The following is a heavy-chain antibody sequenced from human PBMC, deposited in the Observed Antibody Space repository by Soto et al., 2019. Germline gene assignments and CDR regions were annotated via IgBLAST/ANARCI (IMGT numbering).Heavy chain of an antibody. Sequence: QVQLVESGGGLVKPGGSLRLSCAASGFTFSDYYMSWIRQAPGKGLEWVSYISSSYTNYADSVKGRFTISRDNAKNSRYLQRNSLRAEDTAVYYCARDDPYYYGANYGMDVWGQGTTVTVSS. V-gene: IGHV3-11*05. CDR1: GFTFSDYY. J-gene: IGHJ6*02. D-gene: IGHD3-10*01. CDR2: ISSSYT. CDR3: ARDDPYYYGANYGMDV.